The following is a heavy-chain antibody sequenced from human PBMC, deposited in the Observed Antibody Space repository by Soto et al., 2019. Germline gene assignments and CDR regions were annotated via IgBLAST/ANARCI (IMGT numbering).Heavy chain of an antibody. J-gene: IGHJ4*02. CDR2: IYTSGST. CDR3: ARACSSNSCYDVFDY. Sequence: SETLSLTGTVSGGCIRSYYWSWIRQPAGKGLEWIGRIYTSGSTNYNPSLKSRVTMSVDTSKNQFSLKLSSVTAADTAVYYCARACSSNSCYDVFDYWGQGTLVTVSS. CDR1: GGCIRSYY. D-gene: IGHD2-2*01. V-gene: IGHV4-4*07.